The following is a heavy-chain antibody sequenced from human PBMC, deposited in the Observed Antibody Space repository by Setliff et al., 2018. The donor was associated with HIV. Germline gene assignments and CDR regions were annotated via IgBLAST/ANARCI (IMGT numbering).Heavy chain of an antibody. Sequence: SETLSLTCAVYGESFNDYYWTWIRQPPGKGLEWIGEIDHSGNIKYPASLQSRVTIAKDSSKNEISLKLRSVTAADTAVYYCARGLNYYGSGRYVPLGYWGQGTLGTVSS. D-gene: IGHD3-10*01. CDR1: GESFNDYY. J-gene: IGHJ1*01. CDR3: ARGLNYYGSGRYVPLGY. CDR2: IDHSGNI. V-gene: IGHV4-34*01.